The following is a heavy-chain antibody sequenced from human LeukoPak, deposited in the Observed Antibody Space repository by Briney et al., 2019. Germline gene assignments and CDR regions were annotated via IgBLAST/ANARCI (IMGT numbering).Heavy chain of an antibody. CDR2: IYYSGST. D-gene: IGHD3-3*01. J-gene: IGHJ4*02. CDR3: ASNTIFGVVISNY. V-gene: IGHV4-39*01. Sequence: SETLSLTCTVSGGSISSSSYYWGWIRQPPGKGLEWIGSIYYSGSTYYNPSLKSRVTISVDTSKNQFSLKLSSVTAADTAVYYCASNTIFGVVISNYWGQGTLVTVSS. CDR1: GGSISSSSYY.